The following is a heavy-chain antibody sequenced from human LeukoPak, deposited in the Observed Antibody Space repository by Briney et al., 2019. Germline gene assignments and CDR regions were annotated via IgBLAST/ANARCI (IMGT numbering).Heavy chain of an antibody. V-gene: IGHV1-2*02. J-gene: IGHJ5*02. Sequence: ASVKVSCKASGYSFTDYYMHWVRQAPGQGLEWMGWINPNSGGTNSAQKFQGRVTMTRDTSITTVYVEVSWLTPDDTAIYYCARADRLHGGPYLIGPWGQGTLVTVSS. CDR3: ARADRLHGGPYLIGP. CDR2: INPNSGGT. D-gene: IGHD2-21*01. CDR1: GYSFTDYY.